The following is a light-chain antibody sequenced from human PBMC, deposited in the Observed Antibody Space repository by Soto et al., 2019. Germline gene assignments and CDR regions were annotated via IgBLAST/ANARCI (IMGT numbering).Light chain of an antibody. V-gene: IGKV1-5*03. Sequence: DIHMTQSPSTLSAAVGDRSAIAVRASQSISSWLAWYQQKPGKAPKLLIYKASTLKSGVPSRFSGSGSGTEFTLTISSLQPDDFATYYCQHYNSYSEAFGQGTKVDI. CDR3: QHYNSYSEA. J-gene: IGKJ1*01. CDR1: QSISSW. CDR2: KAS.